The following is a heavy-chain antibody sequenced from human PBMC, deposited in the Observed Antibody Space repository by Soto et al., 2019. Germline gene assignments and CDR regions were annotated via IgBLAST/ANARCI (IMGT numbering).Heavy chain of an antibody. Sequence: DVQLVESGGGLVQPGGSLRLSCAASGFTFSDYYMDWVRQLPGKGLEWVGRTRNKANSYTTEYAPSVKGRFTISRHDSEDSVYLQMNSLKTEDTAVYYCARDTGGSYDFWGQGALVTVSS. D-gene: IGHD1-26*01. J-gene: IGHJ4*02. V-gene: IGHV3-72*01. CDR3: ARDTGGSYDF. CDR1: GFTFSDYY. CDR2: TRNKANSYTT.